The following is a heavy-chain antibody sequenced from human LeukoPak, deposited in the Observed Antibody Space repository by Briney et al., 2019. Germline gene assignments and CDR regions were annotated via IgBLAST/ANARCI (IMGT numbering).Heavy chain of an antibody. D-gene: IGHD4-17*01. CDR2: IYYSEST. J-gene: IGHJ4*02. V-gene: IGHV4-31*03. CDR3: ARGEITVTTIK. CDR1: GGSISSGGYY. Sequence: SQTLCLTCTVSGGSISSGGYYWSWIPQHPGKGLEGVVYIYYSESTYYNPSLKSRVTISVYTSKNQFSLKLSSVTAPDTAVYYYARGEITVTTIKWGQGNLVTVSP.